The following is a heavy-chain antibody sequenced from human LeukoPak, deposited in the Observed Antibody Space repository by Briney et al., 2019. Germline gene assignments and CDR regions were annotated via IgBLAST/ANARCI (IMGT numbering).Heavy chain of an antibody. D-gene: IGHD2/OR15-2a*01. CDR1: GLSFERMW. CDR2: IKSNTDGGSA. Sequence: GGSLRLSCAASGLSFERMWMSWVRQAPGKGLEWIGRIKSNTDGGSADYAAPVKGRFTISRDDSKNTLFLQMSSLKTEDTGFYFCATGEYLGEQFDFWGQGTLVTVSS. V-gene: IGHV3-15*01. J-gene: IGHJ4*02. CDR3: ATGEYLGEQFDF.